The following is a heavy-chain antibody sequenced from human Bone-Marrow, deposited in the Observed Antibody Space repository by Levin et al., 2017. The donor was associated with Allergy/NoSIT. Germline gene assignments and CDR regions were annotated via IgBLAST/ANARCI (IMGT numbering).Heavy chain of an antibody. V-gene: IGHV1-46*01. J-gene: IGHJ3*02. Sequence: GESLKISCQASGYTFTSYYMHWVRQAPGQGLEWMGIINPSGGSTSYAQKFQGRVTMTRDTSTSTVYMELSSLRSEDTAVYYCARCPSPITFGGVIVIPDAFDIWGQGTMVTVSS. CDR1: GYTFTSYY. CDR3: ARCPSPITFGGVIVIPDAFDI. D-gene: IGHD3-16*02. CDR2: INPSGGST.